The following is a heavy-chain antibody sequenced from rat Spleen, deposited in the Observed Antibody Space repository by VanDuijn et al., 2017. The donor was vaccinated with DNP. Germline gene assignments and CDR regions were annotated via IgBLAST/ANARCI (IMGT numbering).Heavy chain of an antibody. J-gene: IGHJ2*01. CDR1: GFTFSDYN. D-gene: IGHD1-2*01. CDR2: IIYDGSRT. CDR3: ATLAAIAAPFDY. V-gene: IGHV5S10*01. Sequence: EVQLVESGGGLVQPGRSLKLSCAASGFTFSDYNMAWVRQAPKKGLEWVATIIYDGSRTYYRDSVKGRFTISRDNAKSTLYLQMDSLGSEDTATYYCATLAAIAAPFDYWGQGVMVTVSS.